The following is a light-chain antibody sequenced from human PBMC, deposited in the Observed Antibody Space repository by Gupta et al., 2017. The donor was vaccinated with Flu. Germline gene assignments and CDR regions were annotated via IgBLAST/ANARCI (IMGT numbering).Light chain of an antibody. CDR1: SSDVGGYIY. Sequence: QSALTQPRSVSGSPGQSVTISCSGTSSDVGGYIYVSWYQQHPGKAPKLLIYDVSKWPSGVPDRFSGSKSGNTASLTISGLQAEEEADYYCCSDAGSDTWVFGGGTKLTVL. V-gene: IGLV2-11*01. CDR2: DVS. CDR3: CSDAGSDTWV. J-gene: IGLJ3*02.